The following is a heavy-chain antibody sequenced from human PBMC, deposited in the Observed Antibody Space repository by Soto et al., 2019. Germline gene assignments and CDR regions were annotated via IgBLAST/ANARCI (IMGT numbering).Heavy chain of an antibody. Sequence: SETQSLTCTVSGGSISSSSYYWGWIRQPPGKGLEWIGSIYYSGSTYYNPSLKSRVTISVDTSKNQFSLKLSSVTAADTAVYYCARQESSYGSGSYYPYNWFDPWGQGTLVTVSS. D-gene: IGHD3-10*01. J-gene: IGHJ5*02. CDR3: ARQESSYGSGSYYPYNWFDP. CDR2: IYYSGST. CDR1: GGSISSSSYY. V-gene: IGHV4-39*01.